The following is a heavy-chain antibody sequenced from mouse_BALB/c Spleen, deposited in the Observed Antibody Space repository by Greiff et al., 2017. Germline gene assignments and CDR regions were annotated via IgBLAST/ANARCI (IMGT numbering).Heavy chain of an antibody. CDR1: GFTFTDYY. J-gene: IGHJ2*01. V-gene: IGHV7-3*02. CDR3: AREYGSFLYFDY. D-gene: IGHD1-1*01. CDR2: IRNKANGYTT. Sequence: DVQLVESGGGLVQPGGSLRLSCATSGFTFTDYYMSWVRQPPGKALEWLGFIRNKANGYTTEYSASVKGRFTISRDNSQSILYLQMNTLRAEDSATYYCAREYGSFLYFDYWGQGTTLTVSS.